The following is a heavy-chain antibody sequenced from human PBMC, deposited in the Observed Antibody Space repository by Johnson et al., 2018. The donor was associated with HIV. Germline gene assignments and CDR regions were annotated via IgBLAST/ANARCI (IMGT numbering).Heavy chain of an antibody. CDR3: AKEGRYVEGAFDI. V-gene: IGHV3-15*01. D-gene: IGHD5-12*01. CDR1: EFTFSKAW. J-gene: IGHJ3*02. Sequence: VQLVESGGGLVKPGGSLTLSCAAFEFTFSKAWMTWVRQAPGRGLEWVGRVRSKSDGGTTDYAAPVKGRFTISSDNSKNTLYLQMNSLRAEDTAVYYCAKEGRYVEGAFDIWGQGTMVTVSS. CDR2: VRSKSDGGTT.